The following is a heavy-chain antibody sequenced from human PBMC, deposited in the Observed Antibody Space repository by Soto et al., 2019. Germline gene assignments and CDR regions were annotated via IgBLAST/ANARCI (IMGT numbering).Heavy chain of an antibody. D-gene: IGHD6-13*01. CDR1: GYTFTNYY. V-gene: IGHV1-46*04. Sequence: QVQLVQSGAEVKKPGASVKLSCKASGYTFTNYYIHWVRQAPGQGLEWMAIINPNGGSTNYAQKLQGRVTLTRDTSTSTVYMDLSSLNSEDTAVYYCARGLAAGDYWGQGTLVTVSS. CDR2: INPNGGST. CDR3: ARGLAAGDY. J-gene: IGHJ4*02.